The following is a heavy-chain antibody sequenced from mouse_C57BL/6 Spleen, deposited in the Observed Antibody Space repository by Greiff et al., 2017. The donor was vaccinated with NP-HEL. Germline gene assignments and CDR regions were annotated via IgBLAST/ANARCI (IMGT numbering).Heavy chain of an antibody. CDR1: GYTFTSYW. J-gene: IGHJ1*03. CDR2: INPSNGGT. Sequence: VQLQQPGTELVKPGASVKLSCKASGYTFTSYWMHWVKQRPGQGLEWIGNINPSNGGTNYNEKFKSKATLTVDKSSSTAYMQLSSLTSEDSAVYYCARSEVYYGYDEDYWYFDVWGTGTTVTVSS. D-gene: IGHD2-2*01. V-gene: IGHV1-53*01. CDR3: ARSEVYYGYDEDYWYFDV.